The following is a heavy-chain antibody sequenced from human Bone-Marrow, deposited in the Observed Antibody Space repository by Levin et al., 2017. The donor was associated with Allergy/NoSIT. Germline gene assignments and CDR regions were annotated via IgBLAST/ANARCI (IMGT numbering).Heavy chain of an antibody. CDR1: GFTFGSHE. J-gene: IGHJ2*01. Sequence: HGESLKISCAASGFTFGSHEMNWVRQAPGKGLEWISYISSSGTTKYYADSVKGRFTISSKNSLYLQMNSLRAEDTAIYYCVRDKRSDGVTPDWYFDLWGRGTLVTVSS. CDR2: ISSSGTTK. D-gene: IGHD2-21*02. V-gene: IGHV3-48*03. CDR3: VRDKRSDGVTPDWYFDL.